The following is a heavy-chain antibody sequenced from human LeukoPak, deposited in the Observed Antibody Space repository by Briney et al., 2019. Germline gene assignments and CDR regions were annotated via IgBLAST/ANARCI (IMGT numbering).Heavy chain of an antibody. Sequence: GGSLRLSCAASGFTFSSYEMNWVRQAPGKGLEWVSYISSSGSTIYYADSVKGRFTISRDNAKNSLYLQMNSMRAEDTAVYYCARSVMDIVAVEAFDIWGQGTMVTVSS. CDR3: ARSVMDIVAVEAFDI. V-gene: IGHV3-48*03. CDR1: GFTFSSYE. D-gene: IGHD2-15*01. CDR2: ISSSGSTI. J-gene: IGHJ3*02.